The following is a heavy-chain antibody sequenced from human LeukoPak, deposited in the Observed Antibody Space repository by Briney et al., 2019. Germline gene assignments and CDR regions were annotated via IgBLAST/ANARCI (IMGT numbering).Heavy chain of an antibody. CDR3: AREWHPGIVGADGLDY. CDR2: IKQDGSEK. V-gene: IGHV3-7*01. Sequence: GGSLRLSCAASGFTFSSYWMSWVRQAPGKGLERVANIKQDGSEKYYVDSVKGRFTISRDNAKNSLYLQMNSLRAEDTAVYYCAREWHPGIVGADGLDYWGQGTLVTVSS. CDR1: GFTFSSYW. J-gene: IGHJ4*02. D-gene: IGHD1-26*01.